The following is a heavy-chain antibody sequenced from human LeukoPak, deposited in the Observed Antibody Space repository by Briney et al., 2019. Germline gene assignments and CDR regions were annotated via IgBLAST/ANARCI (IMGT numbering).Heavy chain of an antibody. CDR2: INHSGST. D-gene: IGHD6-19*01. V-gene: IGHV4-34*01. J-gene: IGHJ4*02. CDR3: ARDRAVAGIRRNRGFDY. Sequence: PSETLSLTCAVYGGSFSGYYWSWIRQPPGKGLEWIGEINHSGSTNYNPSLKSRVTISVDTSKNQFSLKLSSVTAADTAVYYCARDRAVAGIRRNRGFDYWGQGTLVTVSS. CDR1: GGSFSGYY.